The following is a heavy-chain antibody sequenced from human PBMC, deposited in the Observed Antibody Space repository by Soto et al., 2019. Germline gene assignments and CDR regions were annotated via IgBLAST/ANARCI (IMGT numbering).Heavy chain of an antibody. D-gene: IGHD6-13*01. CDR3: AKDHSSWKRDDWFDP. CDR1: GFTFSSYG. Sequence: QVQLVESGGGVVQPGRSLRLSCAASGFTFSSYGMHWVRQAPGKGLEWVAVISYDGSNKYYADSVKGRFTISRDNSKNTLYLQMNSLRAEDTAVYYCAKDHSSWKRDDWFDPWGQGTLVTVSS. CDR2: ISYDGSNK. J-gene: IGHJ5*02. V-gene: IGHV3-30*18.